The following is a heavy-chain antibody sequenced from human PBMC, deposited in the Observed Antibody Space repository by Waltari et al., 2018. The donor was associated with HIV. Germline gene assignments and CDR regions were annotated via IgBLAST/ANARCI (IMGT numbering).Heavy chain of an antibody. Sequence: QVQLVQSGSELKKPGASVKVSCRASGYTFTTYAITWVRQAPGQGLEWMGWINTKTGNPTYAQDFTGRFVFSLDTSVSTAYLQINSLKAEDTAVYYCARGPGRSVDYWGQGTLVTVSS. J-gene: IGHJ4*02. CDR1: GYTFTTYA. CDR2: INTKTGNP. CDR3: ARGPGRSVDY. D-gene: IGHD3-10*01. V-gene: IGHV7-4-1*02.